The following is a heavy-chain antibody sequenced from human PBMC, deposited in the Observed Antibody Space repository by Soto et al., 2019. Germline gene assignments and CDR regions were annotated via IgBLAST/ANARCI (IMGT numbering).Heavy chain of an antibody. V-gene: IGHV4-39*07. J-gene: IGHJ4*02. CDR1: GGSISSSSYY. D-gene: IGHD3-9*01. Sequence: SETLSLTCTVSGGSISSSSYYWGWIRQPPGKGLEWIGSIYYSGSTYYNPSLKSRVTISVDTSKNQFSLKLSSVTAADTAVYYCARAGWELRYFEWLAPMAVFDYWGQGTLVTVSS. CDR3: ARAGWELRYFEWLAPMAVFDY. CDR2: IYYSGST.